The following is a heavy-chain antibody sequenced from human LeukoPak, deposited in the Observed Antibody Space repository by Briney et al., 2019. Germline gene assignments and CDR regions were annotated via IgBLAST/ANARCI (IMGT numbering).Heavy chain of an antibody. CDR1: GFTVSSYY. Sequence: GGSLRLSCAASGFTVSSYYMSWLRQAPGKGLEWVGRIKTKTDGGTTDYAAPVKGRFTISRDDSKNTLDLQMNSLKTEDTAVYYCTTDWGNYWGQGTLVTVSS. D-gene: IGHD3-16*01. CDR3: TTDWGNY. CDR2: IKTKTDGGTT. V-gene: IGHV3-15*01. J-gene: IGHJ4*02.